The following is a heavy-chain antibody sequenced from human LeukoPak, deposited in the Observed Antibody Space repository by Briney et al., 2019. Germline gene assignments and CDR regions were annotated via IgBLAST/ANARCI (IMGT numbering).Heavy chain of an antibody. CDR1: GFTFSGSA. Sequence: KAGGSLRLSCAASGFTFSGSAMHWVRQASGKGLEWVSSISSSSSYIYYADSVKGRFTISRDNAKNSLYLQMNSLRAEDTAVYYCARDVKKYYYDSEYYFDYWGQGTLVTVSS. J-gene: IGHJ4*02. CDR2: ISSSSSYI. V-gene: IGHV3-21*01. CDR3: ARDVKKYYYDSEYYFDY. D-gene: IGHD3-22*01.